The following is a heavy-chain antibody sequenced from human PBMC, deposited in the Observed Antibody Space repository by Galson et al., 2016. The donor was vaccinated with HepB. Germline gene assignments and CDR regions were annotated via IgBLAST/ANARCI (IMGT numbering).Heavy chain of an antibody. CDR3: ARMFPLYSSGWYVRGDGWFDS. D-gene: IGHD6-19*01. J-gene: IGHJ5*01. V-gene: IGHV3-11*01. CDR2: ISGDGRTI. Sequence: SLRLSCAASGFTFSHYYMSWIRQAPGKGREWVSYISGDGRTINYADSVKGRFTISRDNAENSLYLHMNSLTGEDTAVYYCARMFPLYSSGWYVRGDGWFDSWGQGTLVTVSS. CDR1: GFTFSHYY.